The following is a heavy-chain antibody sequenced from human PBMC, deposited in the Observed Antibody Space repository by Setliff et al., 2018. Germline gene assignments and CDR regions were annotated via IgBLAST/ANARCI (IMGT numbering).Heavy chain of an antibody. D-gene: IGHD3-22*01. CDR3: VRGQGPRTVVAIPVDH. CDR1: GYSFTVFG. CDR2: ISPYYGST. Sequence: GASVKVSCKPSGYSFTVFGISWVRQAPGQGLEWMGWISPYYGSTNYAQKFQGRVTMTTDTSTSTAYMELTSLTSDDTALYYCVRGQGPRTVVAIPVDHWGQGTLVTVSS. V-gene: IGHV1-18*01. J-gene: IGHJ4*02.